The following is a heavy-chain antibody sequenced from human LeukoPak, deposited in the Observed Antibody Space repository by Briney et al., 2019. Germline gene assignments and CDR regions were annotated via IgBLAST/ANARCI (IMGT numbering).Heavy chain of an antibody. Sequence: SETLSLPCTVSGGSISSSSYYWGWIRQPPGKGLEWFGSIYYSGSTYYNPSLKSRVTISVDASKNQFSLKLSSVTAADTAVYYCARGRITMIVKKWRGFDYWGQGTLVTVSS. CDR1: GGSISSSSYY. D-gene: IGHD3-22*01. J-gene: IGHJ4*02. V-gene: IGHV4-39*07. CDR2: IYYSGST. CDR3: ARGRITMIVKKWRGFDY.